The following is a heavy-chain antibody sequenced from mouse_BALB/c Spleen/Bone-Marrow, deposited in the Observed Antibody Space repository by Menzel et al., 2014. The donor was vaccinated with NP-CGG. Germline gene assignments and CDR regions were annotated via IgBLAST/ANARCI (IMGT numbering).Heavy chain of an antibody. CDR1: GFTFTDYY. D-gene: IGHD1-1*01. J-gene: IGHJ1*01. CDR3: AKDENYDIYWYFDV. CDR2: IRNKANGYTT. Sequence: DVKLVESGGGLVQPGGSLRLSCATSGFTFTDYYMSWVRQTPGKALEWLGFIRNKANGYTTDYSVSVKGRFTISRDNSQRILYLQMNTLRAEDSAAYYCAKDENYDIYWYFDVWGAGTTVTVSS. V-gene: IGHV7-3*02.